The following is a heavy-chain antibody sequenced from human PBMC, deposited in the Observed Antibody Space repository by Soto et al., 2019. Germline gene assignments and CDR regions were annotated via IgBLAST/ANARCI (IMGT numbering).Heavy chain of an antibody. Sequence: LSLTCAVSGGSISSGGYSWSWIRQPPGKGLEWIGYIYHSGSTYYNPSLKSRVTISVDRSKNQFSLKLSSVTAADTAVYYCARAVLLFAFDIWGQGTMVTVSS. V-gene: IGHV4-30-2*01. J-gene: IGHJ3*02. CDR1: GGSISSGGYS. CDR3: ARAVLLFAFDI. CDR2: IYHSGST. D-gene: IGHD3-10*01.